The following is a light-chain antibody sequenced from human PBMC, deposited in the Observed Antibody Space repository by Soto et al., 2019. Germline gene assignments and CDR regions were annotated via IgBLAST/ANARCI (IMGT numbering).Light chain of an antibody. CDR3: QQYNSDDMWS. CDR2: GAS. CDR1: QGISKW. Sequence: DIQMTQSPSTLSASVGDRVTITCRASQGISKWLAWYQQKPGKAPKLLIYGASSLENGVPSRFSGSGSGTEFTLTISSLQPDDFATYFCQQYNSDDMWSFGQGTKVDLK. J-gene: IGKJ1*01. V-gene: IGKV1-5*01.